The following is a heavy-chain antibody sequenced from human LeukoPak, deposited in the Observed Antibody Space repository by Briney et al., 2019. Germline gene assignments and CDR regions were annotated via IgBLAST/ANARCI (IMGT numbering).Heavy chain of an antibody. CDR2: INPNSGGT. CDR1: VYTFTHYY. V-gene: IGHV1-2*02. Sequence: ASVNVSSTASVYTFTHYYLHWVRQAPGKGLEWMGWINPNSGGTNYAQTFQGRITMTRDTSITTVYLELSRLRSDDTAVYYCARIGYNHYFDYWGQGTLVTVSS. CDR3: ARIGYNHYFDY. J-gene: IGHJ4*02. D-gene: IGHD5-24*01.